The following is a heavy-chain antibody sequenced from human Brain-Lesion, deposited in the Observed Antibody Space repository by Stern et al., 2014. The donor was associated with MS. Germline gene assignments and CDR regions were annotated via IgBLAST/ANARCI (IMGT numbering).Heavy chain of an antibody. CDR3: AKDGPALVTNWFDP. Sequence: QVQLVQSGPEVKKPGSSVQVSCKASGGTFGTYPITWLRQAPGQGLEWMGRNIPIFGTPNYAQKFQGRVTITADRSTTTVYMKLSSLKSDDAAVYYCAKDGPALVTNWFDPWGRGTLVTVSS. CDR1: GGTFGTYP. V-gene: IGHV1-69*06. CDR2: NIPIFGTP. J-gene: IGHJ5*02. D-gene: IGHD5-18*01.